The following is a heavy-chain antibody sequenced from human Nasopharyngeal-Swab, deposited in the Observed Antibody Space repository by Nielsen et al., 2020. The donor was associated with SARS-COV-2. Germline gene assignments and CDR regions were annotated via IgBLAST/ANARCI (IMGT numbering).Heavy chain of an antibody. CDR3: VRDLGGYYYYMDV. J-gene: IGHJ6*03. V-gene: IGHV1-3*01. Sequence: WSRQPPGQRLEWLGWINPGNGNTKYSQEFQDRVTITRDTPASTAYMELRSLRSEDPAIYYCVRDLGGYYYYMDVWGKGTTVTVSS. D-gene: IGHD3-16*01. CDR2: INPGNGNT.